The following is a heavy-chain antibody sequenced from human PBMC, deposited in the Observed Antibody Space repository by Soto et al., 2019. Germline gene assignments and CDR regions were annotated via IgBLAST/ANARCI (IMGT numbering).Heavy chain of an antibody. CDR1: GFPFSNYA. CDR2: INTVGDRR. V-gene: IGHV3-23*01. J-gene: IGHJ5*01. D-gene: IGHD6-13*01. Sequence: GGSLRLSCAASGFPFSNYAMNWVRQAPGKGLEWVSFINTVGDRRYYPDSVQGRFTVSRDNSKNILYLQIKSLRAGDTAIYYCAKSAVQAAAPGWFDSWGQGXQVTVSS. CDR3: AKSAVQAAAPGWFDS.